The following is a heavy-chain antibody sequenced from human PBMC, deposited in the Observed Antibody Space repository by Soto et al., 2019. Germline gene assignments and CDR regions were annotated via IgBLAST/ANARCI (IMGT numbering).Heavy chain of an antibody. V-gene: IGHV4-39*01. CDR3: ARGLLEWLLSGGWFDP. CDR2: IYYSGST. CDR1: GGSISSSSYY. D-gene: IGHD3-3*01. J-gene: IGHJ5*02. Sequence: SETLSLTCTVSGGSISSSSYYWGWIRQPPGKGLEWIGSIYYSGSTYYNPSLKSRVTISVDTSKNQFSLKLSSVTAADTAVYYCARGLLEWLLSGGWFDPWGQGTLVTVSS.